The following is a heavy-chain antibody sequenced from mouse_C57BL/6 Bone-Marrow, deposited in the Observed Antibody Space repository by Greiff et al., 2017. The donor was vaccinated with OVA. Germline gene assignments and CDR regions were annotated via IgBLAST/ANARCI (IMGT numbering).Heavy chain of an antibody. CDR1: GFSFNTYA. CDR3: VSGYHYAMDY. Sequence: EVMLVESGGGLVQPKGSLKLSCAASGFSFNTYAMNWVRQAPGKGLEWVARIRSKSNNYATYYADSVKDRFTISRDDSESMLYLQMNNLKTEDTAMYYCVSGYHYAMDYWGQGTSVTVSS. D-gene: IGHD1-2*01. CDR2: IRSKSNNYAT. V-gene: IGHV10-1*01. J-gene: IGHJ4*01.